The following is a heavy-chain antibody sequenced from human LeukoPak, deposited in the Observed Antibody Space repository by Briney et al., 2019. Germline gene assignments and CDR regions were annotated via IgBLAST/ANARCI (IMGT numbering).Heavy chain of an antibody. CDR3: AREGNFGYSSGWDPQDYYYYGMDV. D-gene: IGHD6-19*01. CDR2: IISIFGTT. Sequence: SVKVSCKASGGTFSSYAISWVRQAPGQGLEWMGGIISIFGTTNYAQKFQGRVTITADESTSTAYMELSSLRSEDTAVYYCAREGNFGYSSGWDPQDYYYYGMDVWGQGTTVTVSS. J-gene: IGHJ6*02. CDR1: GGTFSSYA. V-gene: IGHV1-69*01.